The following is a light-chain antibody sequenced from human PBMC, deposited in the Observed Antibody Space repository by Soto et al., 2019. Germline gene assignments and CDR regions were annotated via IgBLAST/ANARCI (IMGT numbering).Light chain of an antibody. CDR3: QQYYVWNT. V-gene: IGKV3D-15*01. J-gene: IGKJ4*01. CDR2: DAS. CDR1: QSVDSK. Sequence: EIVMTQSPATLSVSPGERAIFSCRASQSVDSKLAWYQQKLGQAPRLLIYDASTRATGIPARFSGSGSGTEFTITISSLQSEDFAIYYCQQYYVWNTFGGGTKVEIK.